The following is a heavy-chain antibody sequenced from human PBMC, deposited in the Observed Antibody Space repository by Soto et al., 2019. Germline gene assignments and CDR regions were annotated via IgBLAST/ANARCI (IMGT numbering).Heavy chain of an antibody. J-gene: IGHJ6*02. CDR3: ARDLDAGVGDYYYGIDV. D-gene: IGHD1-1*01. CDR2: TYYRSKWYN. Sequence: SQTLSLTCVISGDGVSSNSAAWNWIRQSPSRGLEWLGRTYYRSKWYNDYAVSVKSRITINPDTSKNQFSLQLNSVTPEDTAVYYCARDLDAGVGDYYYGIDVWGQGTTVTVSS. V-gene: IGHV6-1*01. CDR1: GDGVSSNSAA.